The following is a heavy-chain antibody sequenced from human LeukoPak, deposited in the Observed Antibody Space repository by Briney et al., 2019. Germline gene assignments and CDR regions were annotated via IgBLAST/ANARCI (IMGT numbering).Heavy chain of an antibody. CDR1: GFTFSSYG. CDR3: AKDKERYSSGWDAFDI. CDR2: IRYDGSNK. Sequence: PGGSLRLSCAASGFTFSSYGMHWVRQAPGKGLEWVAFIRYDGSNKYYADSVKGRFTISRDNSKNTLYLQMNSLRAEDTAVYYCAKDKERYSSGWDAFDIWGQGTMVTVSS. J-gene: IGHJ3*02. D-gene: IGHD6-19*01. V-gene: IGHV3-30*02.